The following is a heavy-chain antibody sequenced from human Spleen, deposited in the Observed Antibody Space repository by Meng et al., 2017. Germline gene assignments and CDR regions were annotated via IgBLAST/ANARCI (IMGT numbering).Heavy chain of an antibody. CDR2: IYHSGST. Sequence: QVQLQAAGPGLVKPSGTLSLTCGVSGGSISTTKWWNWVRQTPGKGLEWVGEIYHSGSTNYNPSLKSRVTMSVDKSKNQFSLKLTSVTAADTAVYYCASYNSGWPQFDSWGQGILVTVSS. D-gene: IGHD6-19*01. CDR1: GGSISTTKW. CDR3: ASYNSGWPQFDS. J-gene: IGHJ4*02. V-gene: IGHV4-4*02.